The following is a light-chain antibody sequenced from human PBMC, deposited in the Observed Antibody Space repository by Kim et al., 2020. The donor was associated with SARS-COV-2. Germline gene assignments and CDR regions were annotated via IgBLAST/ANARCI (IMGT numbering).Light chain of an antibody. CDR3: QQYGSSIT. J-gene: IGKJ2*01. CDR1: HSAGSNF. CDR2: STS. V-gene: IGKV3-20*01. Sequence: EIVLTQSPGTLSLSPGERATLSCRAGHSAGSNFLAWYQQKRGQAPRLLISSTSGRATGIPDRFSGSGSGTDFTLTISRLEPEDFAVYYCQQYGSSITFGQGTKLEI.